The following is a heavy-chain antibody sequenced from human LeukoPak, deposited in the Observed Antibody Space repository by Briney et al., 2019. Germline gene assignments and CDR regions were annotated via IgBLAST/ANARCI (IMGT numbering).Heavy chain of an antibody. CDR3: ARRYSSSWYVGFFDP. J-gene: IGHJ5*02. CDR2: IYCSGST. Sequence: SEALSLTCTVSGASIRNYYWSWIRQSPGKGLEWIGYIYCSGSTNYNPSLECRVAISVDTSKTQFSLRLSSVTAADTAIYYCARRYSSSWYVGFFDPWGQGTLVTVSS. V-gene: IGHV4-59*08. CDR1: GASIRNYY. D-gene: IGHD6-13*01.